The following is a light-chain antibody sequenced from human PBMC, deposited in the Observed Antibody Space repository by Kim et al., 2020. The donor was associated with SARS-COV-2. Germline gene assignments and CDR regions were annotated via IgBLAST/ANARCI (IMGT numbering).Light chain of an antibody. CDR3: QAWDSSSWV. V-gene: IGLV3-1*01. CDR2: QDS. Sequence: VSPGQTAIITCSGDKLGDKYACWYRQKPGQSSVLVIYQDSKRPSGIPERFSGSNSGNTATLTISGTQAMDEADYYCQAWDSSSWVFGGGTKLTVL. CDR1: KLGDKY. J-gene: IGLJ3*02.